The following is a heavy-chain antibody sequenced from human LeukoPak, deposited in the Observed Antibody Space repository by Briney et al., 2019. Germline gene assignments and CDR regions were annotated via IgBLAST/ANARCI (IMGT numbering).Heavy chain of an antibody. J-gene: IGHJ6*03. CDR1: GFIVSTNY. CDR3: ARGAGYPFYMDV. CDR2: IYDSGRT. V-gene: IGHV3-66*02. D-gene: IGHD5-18*01. Sequence: PGGSLRLSCAASGFIVSTNYMSWVRQAPGKGLEWVSLIYDSGRTYYADSVKGRFTTSRDNSKNTLYLQMNSLRAEDTAVYYCARGAGYPFYMDVWGKGTTVTVSS.